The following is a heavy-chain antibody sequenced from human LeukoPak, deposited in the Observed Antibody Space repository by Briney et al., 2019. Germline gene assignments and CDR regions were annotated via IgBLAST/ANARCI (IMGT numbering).Heavy chain of an antibody. CDR3: ARDSAAGGQLWLTY. CDR1: EFTSSSYA. CDR2: IWYDGSDK. D-gene: IGHD5-18*01. J-gene: IGHJ4*02. V-gene: IGHV3-33*01. Sequence: GGSLRLSCAASEFTSSSYAMHWVRQAPGKGLEWVAVIWYDGSDKYYADSVKGRFTISRDNSRNTLHLQMNSLRAEDTAVYYCARDSAAGGQLWLTYWGQGTLVTVSS.